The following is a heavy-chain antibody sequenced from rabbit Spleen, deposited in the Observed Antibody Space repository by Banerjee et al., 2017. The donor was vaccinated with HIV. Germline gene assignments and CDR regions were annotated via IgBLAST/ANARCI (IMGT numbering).Heavy chain of an antibody. CDR3: ARDFHYGTGTHL. J-gene: IGHJ4*01. V-gene: IGHV1S45*01. D-gene: IGHD7-1*01. Sequence: QEQLKESGGDLVKPGASLTLTCTASGFSFSSSYYMCWVRQAPGKGLEWIACIYTGDRSTYYASWAKGRFTISKTSSTTVTLQMTSLTAADTATYFCARDFHYGTGTHLWGPGTLVTVS. CDR2: IYTGDRST. CDR1: GFSFSSSYY.